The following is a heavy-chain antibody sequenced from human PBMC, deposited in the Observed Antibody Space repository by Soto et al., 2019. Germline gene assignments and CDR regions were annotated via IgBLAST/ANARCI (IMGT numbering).Heavy chain of an antibody. D-gene: IGHD3-10*01. CDR1: GCSFTSYW. CDR3: ARQGSGSGRYYYYMDV. CDR2: IYPGDSDT. J-gene: IGHJ6*03. Sequence: PGESLKISCKGSGCSFTSYWIGWVRQMPGKGLEWMGIIYPGDSDTRYSPSFQGQVTISADKSISTAYLQWSSLKASDTAMYYCARQGSGSGRYYYYMDVWGKGTTVTVSS. V-gene: IGHV5-51*01.